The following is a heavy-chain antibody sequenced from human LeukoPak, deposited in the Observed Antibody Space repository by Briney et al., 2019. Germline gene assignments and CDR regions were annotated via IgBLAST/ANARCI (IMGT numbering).Heavy chain of an antibody. CDR3: VRKSAHGDNAGH. D-gene: IGHD4-17*01. CDR1: GFTFSSYW. V-gene: IGHV3-33*08. Sequence: PGGSLRLSCAASGFTFSSYWMSWVHQAPGKGLEWVAVIRYDGGDKYYADSVKGRFTISRDNSKSTLYLQMNSLRVEDTAVYYCVRKSAHGDNAGHWGQGTLVTVSS. J-gene: IGHJ4*02. CDR2: IRYDGGDK.